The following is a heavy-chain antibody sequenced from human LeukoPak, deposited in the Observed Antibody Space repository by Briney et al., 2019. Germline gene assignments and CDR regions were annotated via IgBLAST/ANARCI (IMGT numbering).Heavy chain of an antibody. J-gene: IGHJ3*02. CDR2: ISSSGSTI. D-gene: IGHD6-13*01. CDR1: GFTFSDYY. Sequence: GGSLRLSCAASGFTFSDYYMSWIRQAPGKGLEWVSYISSSGSTIYYADSVKGRFTISRDNAKNSLYLQMNSLRAEDTAVYYCASSSSWSTGDAFDIWGQGTMVTVSS. V-gene: IGHV3-11*04. CDR3: ASSSSWSTGDAFDI.